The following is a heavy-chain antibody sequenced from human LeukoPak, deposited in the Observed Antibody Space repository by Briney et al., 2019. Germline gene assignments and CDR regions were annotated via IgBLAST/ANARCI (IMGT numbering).Heavy chain of an antibody. CDR3: ARGVAQPYSTGYYYYMDV. V-gene: IGHV1-8*01. CDR2: MNPKSGNT. D-gene: IGHD2-21*01. Sequence: ASVTVSFKASGYTFTNYDINWVRQAAGQGGGGMGWMNPKSGNTGYAQKFQGRVTMTRNTSISTAYMELSSLRSEDTAVYYCARGVAQPYSTGYYYYMDVWGKGTTVTVSS. CDR1: GYTFTNYD. J-gene: IGHJ6*03.